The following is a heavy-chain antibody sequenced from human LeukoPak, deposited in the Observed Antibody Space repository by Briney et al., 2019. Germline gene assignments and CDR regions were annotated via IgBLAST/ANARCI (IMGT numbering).Heavy chain of an antibody. Sequence: ASVKVSCKASGGTFSSYAISWVRQAPGQGLEWMGWISTYNGNTNYAQKLQGRVSMTTDTSTSTAYMELRSLRSDDTAVYYCARDLGYSGSYYSGAIDYWGQGTLVTVSS. V-gene: IGHV1-18*01. CDR3: ARDLGYSGSYYSGAIDY. CDR2: ISTYNGNT. D-gene: IGHD1-26*01. J-gene: IGHJ4*02. CDR1: GGTFSSYA.